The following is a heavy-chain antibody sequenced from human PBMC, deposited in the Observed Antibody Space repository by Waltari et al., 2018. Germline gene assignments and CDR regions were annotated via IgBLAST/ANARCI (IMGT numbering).Heavy chain of an antibody. CDR3: ARSIAAAGKRRKAWFDP. D-gene: IGHD6-13*01. CDR1: GGSFSGYY. J-gene: IGHJ5*02. Sequence: QVQLQQWGAGLLKPSETLSLTCAVYGGSFSGYYWSWIRQPPGKGLAWIGEINHSGSTNYNPSLKSRVTISVDTSKNQCSLKLSSVTAADTAVYYCARSIAAAGKRRKAWFDPWGQGTLVTVSS. CDR2: INHSGST. V-gene: IGHV4-34*01.